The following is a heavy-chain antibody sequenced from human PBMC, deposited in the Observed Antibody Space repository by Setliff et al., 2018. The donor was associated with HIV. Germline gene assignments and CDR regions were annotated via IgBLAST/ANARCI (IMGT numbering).Heavy chain of an antibody. Sequence: PSETLSLTCTISGASITDYFWNWIRQPAGKGLEWIGRIHSSGSFNTNPSLESRVSMSVETSKNQVSLNLSSVTAADTAIYYCARDYSGRYQQIIDVYYFDLWGQGSLVTVSS. CDR1: GASITDYF. D-gene: IGHD1-26*01. J-gene: IGHJ4*02. CDR3: ARDYSGRYQQIIDVYYFDL. CDR2: IHSSGSF. V-gene: IGHV4-4*07.